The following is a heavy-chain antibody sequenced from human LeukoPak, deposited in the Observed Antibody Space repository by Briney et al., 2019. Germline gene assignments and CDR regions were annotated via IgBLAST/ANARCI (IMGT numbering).Heavy chain of an antibody. CDR3: ARIAAADPVAFDI. V-gene: IGHV4-34*01. D-gene: IGHD6-13*01. CDR1: GGSFSGYY. Sequence: PSETLSLTCAVYGGSFSGYYWSWIRQPPWKGLEWIGEINHSGSTNYNPSLKSRVTISVDTSKNQFSLKLSSVTAADTAVYYCARIAAADPVAFDIWGQGTMVTVSS. CDR2: INHSGST. J-gene: IGHJ3*02.